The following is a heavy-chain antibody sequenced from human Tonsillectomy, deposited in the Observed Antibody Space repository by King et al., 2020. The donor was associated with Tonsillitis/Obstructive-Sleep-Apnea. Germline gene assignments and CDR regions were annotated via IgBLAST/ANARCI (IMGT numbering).Heavy chain of an antibody. CDR2: IDPSDSYT. D-gene: IGHD2-2*01. V-gene: IGHV5-10-1*03. Sequence: AQLVQSGAEVKKPGESLRISCKGSGYSFTSYWINWVRQMPGKGLEWMGRIDPSDSYTKYSPSFQGHVTISADRSISTAFLQWSSLKASDTAIYYCARQLVPADSLTQWGQGTLVTVSS. J-gene: IGHJ4*02. CDR1: GYSFTSYW. CDR3: ARQLVPADSLTQ.